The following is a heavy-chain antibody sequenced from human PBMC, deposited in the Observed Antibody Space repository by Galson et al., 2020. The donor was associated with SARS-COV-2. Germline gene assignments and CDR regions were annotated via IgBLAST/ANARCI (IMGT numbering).Heavy chain of an antibody. J-gene: IGHJ4*02. CDR3: ATGGHYGSGSYPFDY. CDR1: GGTFSSYA. D-gene: IGHD3-10*01. Sequence: SVKVSCKASGGTFSSYAISWVRQAPGQGLEWMGGIIPIFGTANYAQKFQGRVTITADESTSTAYMELSSLRSEDTAVYYCATGGHYGSGSYPFDYWGQGTLVTVSS. V-gene: IGHV1-69*13. CDR2: IIPIFGTA.